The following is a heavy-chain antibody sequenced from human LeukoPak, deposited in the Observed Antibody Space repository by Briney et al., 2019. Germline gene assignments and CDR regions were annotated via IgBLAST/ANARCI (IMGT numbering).Heavy chain of an antibody. D-gene: IGHD1-1*01. Sequence: SETLSLTCAVYGGSFSGYYWSWSRQPPGKGLEWIGEINHSGSTNYNPSLKSRVTISVDTSKNQFSLKLSSVTAAATAVYYCARGTGTSDYWGQGTLVTVSS. CDR1: GGSFSGYY. J-gene: IGHJ4*02. V-gene: IGHV4-34*01. CDR3: ARGTGTSDY. CDR2: INHSGST.